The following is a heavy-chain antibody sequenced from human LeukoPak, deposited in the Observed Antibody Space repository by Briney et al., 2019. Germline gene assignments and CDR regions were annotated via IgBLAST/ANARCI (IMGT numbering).Heavy chain of an antibody. CDR2: IIPIFGTA. J-gene: IGHJ4*02. V-gene: IGHV1-69*05. CDR3: AREDTAMVGSY. Sequence: GASVKVSCKASGGTFSSYAISWVRQAPGQGLEWMGRIIPIFGTANYAQKFQGRVTITTDESTSTAYMELSSLRSEDTAVHYCAREDTAMVGSYWGQGTLVTVSS. CDR1: GGTFSSYA. D-gene: IGHD5-18*01.